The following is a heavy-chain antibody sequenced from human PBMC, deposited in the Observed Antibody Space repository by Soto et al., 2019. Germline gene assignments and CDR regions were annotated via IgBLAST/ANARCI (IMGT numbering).Heavy chain of an antibody. CDR2: IYYSGST. CDR3: ARDRIAAAGKGYYYYGMDV. CDR1: GGSISSYY. Sequence: PSETLSLTCTVSGGSISSYYWSWIRQPPGKGLEWIGYIYYSGSTNYNPSLKSRVTISVDTSKNQFSLKLSSVTAADTAVYYCARDRIAAAGKGYYYYGMDVWGQGTTVTVSS. D-gene: IGHD6-13*01. V-gene: IGHV4-59*01. J-gene: IGHJ6*02.